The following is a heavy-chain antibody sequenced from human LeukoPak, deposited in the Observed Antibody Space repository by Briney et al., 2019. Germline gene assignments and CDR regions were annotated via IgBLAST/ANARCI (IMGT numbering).Heavy chain of an antibody. Sequence: PSETLSLTCTVSGGSISSYYWSWIRQPPGKGLEWIGYIYYSGSTNYNPSLKGRVTISVDTSKNQFSLKLSSVTAADAAVYYCARTYYDILTGYPLDWYFDLWGRGTLVTVSS. CDR2: IYYSGST. D-gene: IGHD3-9*01. J-gene: IGHJ2*01. CDR1: GGSISSYY. CDR3: ARTYYDILTGYPLDWYFDL. V-gene: IGHV4-59*01.